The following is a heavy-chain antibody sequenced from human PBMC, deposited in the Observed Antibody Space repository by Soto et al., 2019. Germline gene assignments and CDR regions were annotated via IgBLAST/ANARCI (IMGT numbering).Heavy chain of an antibody. J-gene: IGHJ5*02. D-gene: IGHD2-2*01. Sequence: PSETLSLTCTVSGGSISSSSYYWGWIRQPPGKGLEWIGGIYYSGSTYYNPSLKSRVTISVDTSKNQFSLKLSSVTAADTAVYYCASGYQLLYNWFDPWGQGTLVTVSS. CDR1: GGSISSSSYY. CDR3: ASGYQLLYNWFDP. CDR2: IYYSGST. V-gene: IGHV4-39*01.